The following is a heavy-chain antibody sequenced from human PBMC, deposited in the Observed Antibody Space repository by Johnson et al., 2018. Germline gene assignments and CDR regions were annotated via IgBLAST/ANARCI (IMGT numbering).Heavy chain of an antibody. CDR1: GFTFSDSA. Sequence: VQLVQSGGGLVQPGGSLTLSCAVSGFTFSDSAMHWVRQASGNGLEWVGRIRNKANSYAPAYAASARGRFTIARDDSKNTAYRQMNILKTEDPAVYYCTTRIDVGLPSDFDYWGQGTLVTVSS. J-gene: IGHJ4*02. V-gene: IGHV3-73*01. CDR2: IRNKANSYAP. CDR3: TTRIDVGLPSDFDY. D-gene: IGHD2-15*01.